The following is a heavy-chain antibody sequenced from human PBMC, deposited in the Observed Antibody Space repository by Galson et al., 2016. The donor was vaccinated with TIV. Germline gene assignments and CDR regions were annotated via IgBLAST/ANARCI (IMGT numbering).Heavy chain of an antibody. CDR2: IISIFRTA. CDR3: ARRTDGHLYDYYGMDV. D-gene: IGHD5-24*01. V-gene: IGHV1-69*15. Sequence: YAINWVRQAPGQGLEWMGRIISIFRTANYAEKFQGRVTITADDSTNTVHMESSSLKSEDTAVYYCARRTDGHLYDYYGMDVWGQGTTVIVSS. CDR1: YA. J-gene: IGHJ6*02.